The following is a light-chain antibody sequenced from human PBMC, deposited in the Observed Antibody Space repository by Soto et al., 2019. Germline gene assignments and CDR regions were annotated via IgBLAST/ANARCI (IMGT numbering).Light chain of an antibody. Sequence: EIVLTQSPGTLSLSPGERATLSCRASQSVSSSYLACYQQKPGQAPSLLIYDASNRATGIPARFSGSGSGTDFTLTISSLEPEDFAVYYCQQRSNWRFGQGTRLEIK. CDR3: QQRSNWR. V-gene: IGKV3D-20*02. CDR2: DAS. J-gene: IGKJ5*01. CDR1: QSVSSSY.